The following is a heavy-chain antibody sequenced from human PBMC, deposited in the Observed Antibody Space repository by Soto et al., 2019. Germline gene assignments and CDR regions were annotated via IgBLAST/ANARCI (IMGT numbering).Heavy chain of an antibody. Sequence: DSVKVSCKASGYTFTGYYMHWVRQAPGQGLEWMGWINPNSGGTNYAQKFQGWVTMTRDTSISTAYMELSRLRSDDTAVYYCARYGITMIDHYYYGMDVWGQGTTVTVSS. CDR1: GYTFTGYY. D-gene: IGHD3-22*01. V-gene: IGHV1-2*04. CDR2: INPNSGGT. J-gene: IGHJ6*02. CDR3: ARYGITMIDHYYYGMDV.